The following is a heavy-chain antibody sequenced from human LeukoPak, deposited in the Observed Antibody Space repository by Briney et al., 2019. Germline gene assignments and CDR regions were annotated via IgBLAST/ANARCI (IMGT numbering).Heavy chain of an antibody. CDR2: IFPSGGEI. CDR1: GFTFSTFA. V-gene: IGHV3-23*01. J-gene: IGHJ4*02. Sequence: GGSLRLSCAASGFTFSTFAMIWVRQPPGKGLEWVSSIFPSGGEIHYADSLRGRFTISRDNSKSTLSLQMNSLRAEDTAIYYCATYRQVLLPFESWGQGTLVTVSS. D-gene: IGHD2-8*02. CDR3: ATYRQVLLPFES.